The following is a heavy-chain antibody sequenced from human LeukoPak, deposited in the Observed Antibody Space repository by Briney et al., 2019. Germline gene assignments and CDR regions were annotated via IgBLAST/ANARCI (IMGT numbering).Heavy chain of an antibody. CDR3: ARGAQGGATGYYYYYMDV. CDR1: GYTFTGYY. Sequence: ASVKVSCKASGYTFTGYYMLWVRQAPGQGLEWMGWINPNSGGTNYAQKFQGRVTMTRDTSISTAYMELSRLRSDDTAVYYCARGAQGGATGYYYYYMDVWGKGTTVTISS. J-gene: IGHJ6*03. D-gene: IGHD3-16*01. V-gene: IGHV1-2*02. CDR2: INPNSGGT.